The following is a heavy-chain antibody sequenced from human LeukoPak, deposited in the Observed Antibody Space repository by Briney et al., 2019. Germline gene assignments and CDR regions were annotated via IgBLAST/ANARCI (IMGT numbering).Heavy chain of an antibody. J-gene: IGHJ4*02. V-gene: IGHV1-69*05. CDR1: GGTFSSYA. CDR2: IIPIFGTA. Sequence: SVKVSCKASGGTFSSYAINWVRQAPGQGLEWMGGIIPIFGTANYAQEFQGRVTITTDESTGTAYMELSSLRSEDTAVYYCARGPELERFDYWGQGTLVTVSS. CDR3: ARGPELERFDY. D-gene: IGHD1-1*01.